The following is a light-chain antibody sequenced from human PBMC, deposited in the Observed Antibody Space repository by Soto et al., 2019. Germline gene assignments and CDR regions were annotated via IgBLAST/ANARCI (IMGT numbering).Light chain of an antibody. V-gene: IGLV2-23*02. CDR2: EVN. CDR3: CSDAGYSMLV. J-gene: IGLJ3*02. Sequence: QSALTQPASVSGSPGQSITISCTGSSSDVGSYNLVSWYQQLPGKAPKLIIYEVNERPSGISNRFSGSKSGNTASLTISGLQAEDEADYYCCSDAGYSMLVFGGGTKLTVL. CDR1: SSDVGSYNL.